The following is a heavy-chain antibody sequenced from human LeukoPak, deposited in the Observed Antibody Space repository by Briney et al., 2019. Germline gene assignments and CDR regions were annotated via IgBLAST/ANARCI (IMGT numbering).Heavy chain of an antibody. D-gene: IGHD6-13*01. J-gene: IGHJ4*02. V-gene: IGHV3-21*01. CDR1: GFTFSSYS. CDR3: ARRQQTSIDY. Sequence: PGGSLRLSCAASGFTFSSYSMNWVRQAPGKGLEWVSSIGSSSSYIYYADSVKGRFTISRDNAKNSLYLQMNSLRAEDTAVYYCARRQQTSIDYWGQGTLVTVSS. CDR2: IGSSSSYI.